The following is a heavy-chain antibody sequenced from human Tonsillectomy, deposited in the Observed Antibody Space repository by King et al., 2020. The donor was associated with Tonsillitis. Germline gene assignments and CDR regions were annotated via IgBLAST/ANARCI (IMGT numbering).Heavy chain of an antibody. CDR3: ARIRSYSSTWFIDY. D-gene: IGHD6-13*01. Sequence: TLKESGPALVKPTQTLTLTCTFSGFSLSTSGMCVCWIRQPPGKALEWLARIDWDDDKIYSTSLKTRLTISKDTSKNQVVLTMTNMDPVDTATYYCARIRSYSSTWFIDYWGQGTLVTVSS. J-gene: IGHJ4*02. CDR2: IDWDDDK. CDR1: GFSLSTSGMC. V-gene: IGHV2-70*04.